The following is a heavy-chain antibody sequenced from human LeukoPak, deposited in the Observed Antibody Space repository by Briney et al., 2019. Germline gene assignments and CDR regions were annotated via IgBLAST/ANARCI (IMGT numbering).Heavy chain of an antibody. CDR3: AREILIAVAGRETFDY. J-gene: IGHJ4*02. V-gene: IGHV1-8*01. CDR2: MNPNSGNT. D-gene: IGHD6-19*01. Sequence: ASVKVSCKASGYTFTSYDINWVRQATGQGLEWMGWMNPNSGNTGYAQKFQGRVTMTRDMSTSTVYMELSSLRSEDTAVYYCAREILIAVAGRETFDYWGQGTLVTVSS. CDR1: GYTFTSYD.